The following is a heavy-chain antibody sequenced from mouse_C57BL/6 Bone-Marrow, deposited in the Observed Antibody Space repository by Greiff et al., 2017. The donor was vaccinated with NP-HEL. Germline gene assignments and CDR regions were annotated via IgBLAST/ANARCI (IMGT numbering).Heavy chain of an antibody. V-gene: IGHV1-42*01. CDR3: ARRGDGYYD. D-gene: IGHD2-3*01. Sequence: VQLQQSGPELVKPGASVKISCKASGYSFTGYYMNWVKQSPEKSLEWIGEINPSTGGTTYNQKFKAKATLTVDKSSSTAYMQLKSLTSEDSAVYYCARRGDGYYDWGQGTTLTVSS. CDR2: INPSTGGT. J-gene: IGHJ2*01. CDR1: GYSFTGYY.